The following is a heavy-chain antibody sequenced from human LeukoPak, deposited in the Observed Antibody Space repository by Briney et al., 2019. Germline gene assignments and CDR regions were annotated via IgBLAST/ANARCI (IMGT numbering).Heavy chain of an antibody. CDR3: AKSGGSYPYYFDY. J-gene: IGHJ4*02. V-gene: IGHV3-48*01. CDR2: ISSSSSTI. D-gene: IGHD1-26*01. CDR1: GFTFNNYY. Sequence: PGGSLRLSCAASGFTFNNYYMNWVRQAPGKGLEWVSYISSSSSTIYYADSVKGRFTISRDNSKNTLYLQMNSLRAEDTAVYYCAKSGGSYPYYFDYWGQGTLVTVSS.